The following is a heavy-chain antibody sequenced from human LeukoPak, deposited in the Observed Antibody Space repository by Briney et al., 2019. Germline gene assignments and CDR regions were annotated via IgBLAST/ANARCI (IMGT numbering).Heavy chain of an antibody. CDR1: GGSISSYY. J-gene: IGHJ4*02. CDR2: IYYSGST. CDR3: ARGQVPDY. V-gene: IGHV4-59*01. Sequence: SETLFLTCTVSGGSISSYYWSWIRQPPGKGLEWIGYIYYSGSTNYNPSLKSRVTISVDTSKNQFSLKLSSVTAADTAVYYCARGQVPDYWGQGTLVTVSS.